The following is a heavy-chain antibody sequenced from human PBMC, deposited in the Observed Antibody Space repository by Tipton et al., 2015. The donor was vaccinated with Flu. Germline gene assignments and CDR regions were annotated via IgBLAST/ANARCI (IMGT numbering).Heavy chain of an antibody. CDR2: IYPSDSDI. J-gene: IGHJ4*02. V-gene: IGHV5-51*03. CDR3: VRRGITMIRVGDFDF. Sequence: QLVQSGAEVKKPGESLKISCKGSGYSFTSYWIGWVRQMPGKGLEWMGIIYPSDSDIKYSPSFQGQVTISADKSINTAYLQWSSLKASDTAMYYCVRRGITMIRVGDFDFWGQGTLVTVSS. CDR1: GYSFTSYW. D-gene: IGHD3-10*01.